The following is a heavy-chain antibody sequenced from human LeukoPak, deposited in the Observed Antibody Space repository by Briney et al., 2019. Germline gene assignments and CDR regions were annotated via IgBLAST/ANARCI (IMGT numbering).Heavy chain of an antibody. CDR1: EPLNGYA. CDR3: ARRALGVWAGNYYMDV. D-gene: IGHD3/OR15-3a*01. Sequence: GGSLRLSCSASEPLNGYAMSWVRQAPGMGLEWVASISSSGSNMYYADSVKGRFIISRDNAKKSLSLEMNSLTSHDTAIYYCARRALGVWAGNYYMDVWGTGTTVIVSS. CDR2: ISSSGSNM. J-gene: IGHJ6*03. V-gene: IGHV3-21*01.